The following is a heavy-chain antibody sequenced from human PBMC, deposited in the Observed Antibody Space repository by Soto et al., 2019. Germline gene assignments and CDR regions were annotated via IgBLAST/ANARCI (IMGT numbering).Heavy chain of an antibody. CDR3: AKDMGKIWFGENWLDP. CDR1: GFTFSSYG. J-gene: IGHJ5*02. D-gene: IGHD3-10*01. V-gene: IGHV3-33*03. CDR2: IWYDGSNK. Sequence: HPGGSLRLSCAASGFTFSSYGMHWVRQAPGKGLEWVAVIWYDGSNKYYADSVKGRFTISRDNAKNSLYLQMNSLRAEDTALYYCAKDMGKIWFGENWLDPWGQGTLVTVS.